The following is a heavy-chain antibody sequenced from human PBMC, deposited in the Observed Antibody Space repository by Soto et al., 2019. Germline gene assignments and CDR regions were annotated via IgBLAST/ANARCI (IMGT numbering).Heavy chain of an antibody. J-gene: IGHJ3*02. CDR3: ARDRPLDWNYPFEDLDDAFDI. CDR2: IHTYNGNT. CDR1: GYTFTDYG. Sequence: ASVKVSCKASGYTFTDYGISWVRQAPGQGLEWMGWIHTYNGNTNYAQKVQGRVTMTTDSSTSTAYMELRSLRSDDTAVYYCARDRPLDWNYPFEDLDDAFDIWGQGTMVTVSS. V-gene: IGHV1-18*01. D-gene: IGHD1-7*01.